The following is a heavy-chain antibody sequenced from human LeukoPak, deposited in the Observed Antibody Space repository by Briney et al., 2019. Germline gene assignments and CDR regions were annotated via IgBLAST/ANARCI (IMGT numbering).Heavy chain of an antibody. Sequence: SETLSLTCAVYGGSFSGYYWSWIRQPPGKGREWIGEINHSGSTYFNPSLKSRVTMSVDTSKNQFSLKLSSVTAADTAVYYCARQYYDILTGYPYYFDYWGQGTLVTVSS. CDR2: INHSGST. V-gene: IGHV4-34*01. CDR3: ARQYYDILTGYPYYFDY. CDR1: GGSFSGYY. D-gene: IGHD3-9*01. J-gene: IGHJ4*02.